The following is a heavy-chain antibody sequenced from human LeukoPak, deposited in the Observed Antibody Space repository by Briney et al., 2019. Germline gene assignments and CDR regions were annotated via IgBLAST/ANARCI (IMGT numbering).Heavy chain of an antibody. V-gene: IGHV3-48*03. Sequence: GGSLRLSCAASGFTVSSNYMNWVRQAPGKGLEWVSYISSSGSTIYYADSVKGRFTISRDNAKNSLYLQMNSLRAEDTAVYYCARDSFPLYYYGSGSYLDYWGQGTLVTVSS. D-gene: IGHD3-10*01. CDR3: ARDSFPLYYYGSGSYLDY. J-gene: IGHJ4*02. CDR1: GFTVSSNY. CDR2: ISSSGSTI.